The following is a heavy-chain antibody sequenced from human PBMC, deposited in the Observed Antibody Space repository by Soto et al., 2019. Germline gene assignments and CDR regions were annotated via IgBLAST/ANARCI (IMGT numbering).Heavy chain of an antibody. J-gene: IGHJ4*02. D-gene: IGHD3-22*01. CDR2: INPKSGGT. CDR3: ARGGTFAYDTSGYSVY. CDR1: GYTFSAYY. Sequence: ASVKVSCKTSGYTFSAYYMHWVRQAPGQGLEWMGWINPKSGGTLYAQKFQGRVTMTRDTSISTAYMELSRLRSDDTAVYYCARGGTFAYDTSGYSVYWGQGTLVTVS. V-gene: IGHV1-2*02.